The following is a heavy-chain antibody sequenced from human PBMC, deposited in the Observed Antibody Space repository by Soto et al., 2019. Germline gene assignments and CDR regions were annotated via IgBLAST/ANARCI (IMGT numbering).Heavy chain of an antibody. V-gene: IGHV3-33*01. CDR1: GFTFSSYG. Sequence: GGSLRLSCAASGFTFSSYGMHWVRQAPGKGLEWVAVIWYDGSNKYYADSVKGRFTISRDNSKNTLYLQMNSLRAEDTAMYYCASYSYDSSGYDQDYYYYYGMDVWGQGTTVTVSS. CDR2: IWYDGSNK. CDR3: ASYSYDSSGYDQDYYYYYGMDV. D-gene: IGHD3-22*01. J-gene: IGHJ6*02.